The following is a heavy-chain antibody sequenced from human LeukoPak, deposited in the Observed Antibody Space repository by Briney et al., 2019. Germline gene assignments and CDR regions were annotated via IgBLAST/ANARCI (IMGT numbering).Heavy chain of an antibody. J-gene: IGHJ4*02. D-gene: IGHD3-3*01. CDR3: ARLSLKVLEWSPTKGKETHYFDY. CDR1: GVSIGSYY. Sequence: SGTLSLTCTGSGVSIGSYYWRWVRQAPGKGLEWLGFSYYSGSTNYNPTLESRVSIFAHKTKNQFSLKLSSVTAADTAVYYCARLSLKVLEWSPTKGKETHYFDYWGQGTLVTVSS. CDR2: SYYSGST. V-gene: IGHV4-59*08.